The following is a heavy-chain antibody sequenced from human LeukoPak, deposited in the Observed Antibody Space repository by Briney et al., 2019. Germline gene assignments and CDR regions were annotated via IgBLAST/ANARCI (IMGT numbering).Heavy chain of an antibody. CDR3: AREGMEGSGSYYPRGSYYFDY. CDR2: IYTSGST. J-gene: IGHJ4*02. V-gene: IGHV4-4*07. D-gene: IGHD3-10*01. Sequence: SETLSLTCTVSGGSISSYYWSWIRQPAGKGLEWIGRIYTSGSTNYNPSLKSRVTMSVDTSKNQFSLKLSSVTAADTAVYYCAREGMEGSGSYYPRGSYYFDYWGQGTLVTVSS. CDR1: GGSISSYY.